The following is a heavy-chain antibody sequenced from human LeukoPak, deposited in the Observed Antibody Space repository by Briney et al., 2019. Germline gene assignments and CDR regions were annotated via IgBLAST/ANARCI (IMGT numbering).Heavy chain of an antibody. CDR2: IYYSGST. Sequence: SETLSLTCTVSGGSISSSSYYWGWIRQPPGKGLEWIGSIYYSGSTNYNPSLKSRVTISVDTSKNQFSLKLSSVTAADTAVYYCARGALGYCSSTSCYTGRWFDAWGQGTLVTVSS. D-gene: IGHD2-2*02. CDR3: ARGALGYCSSTSCYTGRWFDA. V-gene: IGHV4-39*07. J-gene: IGHJ5*02. CDR1: GGSISSSSYY.